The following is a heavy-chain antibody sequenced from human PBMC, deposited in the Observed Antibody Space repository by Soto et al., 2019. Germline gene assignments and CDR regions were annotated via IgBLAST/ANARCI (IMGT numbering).Heavy chain of an antibody. CDR3: ARARYQLLHPYYYGMDV. CDR1: GGSISSYY. V-gene: IGHV4-59*01. Sequence: SETLSLTCTVSGGSISSYYWSWIRQSPWKGLEWIGYIHYSGSTKSNPSLKSRVTISVDTSRNQVSLKLSSVTAADSAVYFCARARYQLLHPYYYGMDVWGQGTTVTVSS. D-gene: IGHD2-2*01. CDR2: IHYSGST. J-gene: IGHJ6*02.